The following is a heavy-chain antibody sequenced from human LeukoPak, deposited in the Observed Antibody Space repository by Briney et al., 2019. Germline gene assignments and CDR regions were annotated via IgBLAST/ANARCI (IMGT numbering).Heavy chain of an antibody. V-gene: IGHV3-23*01. CDR3: AKEKFIANPHVLLWFEN. J-gene: IGHJ5*02. Sequence: GGSLRLSCAASGFTFSSYAMSWVRQAPGKGLEWASAISGSGGSTYYADSVKGRFTISRDNSKNTLYLQMNSLRAEDTAVYYCAKEKFIANPHVLLWFENWGQGTLVTVSS. CDR1: GFTFSSYA. D-gene: IGHD3-10*01. CDR2: ISGSGGST.